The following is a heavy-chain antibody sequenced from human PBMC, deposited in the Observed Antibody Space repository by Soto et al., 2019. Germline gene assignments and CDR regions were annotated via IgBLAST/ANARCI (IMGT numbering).Heavy chain of an antibody. Sequence: QLQLQESGPGLVKPSETLSLTCTVSGGSISSSSYYWGWIRQPPGKGLEWMGSIYYSGSTYYNPSRKSRVTISVDTSKNQFSLKLSSVTAADTAVYYCARRGSSSWYGYWGQGTLVTVSS. CDR3: ARRGSSSWYGY. D-gene: IGHD6-13*01. J-gene: IGHJ4*02. CDR1: GGSISSSSYY. CDR2: IYYSGST. V-gene: IGHV4-39*01.